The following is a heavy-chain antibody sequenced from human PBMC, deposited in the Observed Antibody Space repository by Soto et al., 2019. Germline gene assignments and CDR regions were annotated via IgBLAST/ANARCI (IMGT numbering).Heavy chain of an antibody. CDR2: ISYDGSNK. J-gene: IGHJ6*03. CDR1: GFTFSSYA. D-gene: IGHD3-10*01. Sequence: GSLRLSCAASGFTFSSYAMHWVRQAPGKGLEWVAVISYDGSNKYYADSVKGRFTISRDNSKNTLYLQMNSLRAEDTAVYYCARDPGRGYYYYYMDVWGKGTTVTVSS. V-gene: IGHV3-30*04. CDR3: ARDPGRGYYYYYMDV.